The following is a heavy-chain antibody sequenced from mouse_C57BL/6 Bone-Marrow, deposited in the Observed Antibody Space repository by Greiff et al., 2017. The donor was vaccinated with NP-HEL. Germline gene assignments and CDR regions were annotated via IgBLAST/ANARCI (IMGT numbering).Heavy chain of an antibody. CDR3: ARNYGAWFAY. J-gene: IGHJ3*01. CDR1: GYTFTSYG. D-gene: IGHD1-1*01. CDR2: IYPRSGNT. V-gene: IGHV1-81*01. Sequence: QVQLQQSGAELARPGASVKLSCKASGYTFTSYGISWVKQRTGQGLEWIGEIYPRSGNTYYNEKFKGKATLTADKSSSTAYMELRSLTSEDSAVYFWARNYGAWFAYWGRGTLVTVSA.